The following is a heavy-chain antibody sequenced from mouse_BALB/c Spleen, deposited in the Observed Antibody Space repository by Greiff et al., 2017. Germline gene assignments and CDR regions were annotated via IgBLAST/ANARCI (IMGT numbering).Heavy chain of an antibody. J-gene: IGHJ3*01. CDR3: ARDDGYPAWFAY. CDR2: IDPFNGGT. V-gene: IGHV1S135*01. CDR1: GYSFTSYY. D-gene: IGHD2-3*01. Sequence: EVKLMESGPELMKPGASVKISCKASGYSFTSYYMHWVKQSHGKSLEWIGYIDPFNGGTSYNQKFKGKATLTVDKSSSTAYMHLSSLTSEDSAVYYCARDDGYPAWFAYWGQGTLVTVSA.